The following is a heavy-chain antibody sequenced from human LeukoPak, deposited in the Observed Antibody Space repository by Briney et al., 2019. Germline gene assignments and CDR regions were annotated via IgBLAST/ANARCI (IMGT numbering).Heavy chain of an antibody. CDR1: GFTFSSYA. D-gene: IGHD3-10*01. CDR3: AKFQGVHAAGMDV. J-gene: IGHJ6*02. V-gene: IGHV3-23*01. Sequence: PGRSLRLSCAASGFTFSSYAMSWVRQTPGKGLEWVSAISGSGGSTYYADSVKGRFTISRDNSKNTLYLQMNSLRAEDTAVYYCAKFQGVHAAGMDVWGQGTTVTVSS. CDR2: ISGSGGST.